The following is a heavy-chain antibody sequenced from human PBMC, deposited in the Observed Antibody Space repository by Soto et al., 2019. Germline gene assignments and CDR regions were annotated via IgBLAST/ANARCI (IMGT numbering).Heavy chain of an antibody. CDR2: IYSSGSS. CDR3: ARTFESSGYYLFQH. Sequence: SETLSLTCTVSGGSVSKGYYYWSWIRQSPGKGLEWIGYIYSSGSSNYNPSLKSRVTTSLDTSKNQFSLKLTSVTAADTAVYYCARTFESSGYYLFQHWGQGTLVTVSS. D-gene: IGHD3-22*01. V-gene: IGHV4-61*01. CDR1: GGSVSKGYYY. J-gene: IGHJ1*01.